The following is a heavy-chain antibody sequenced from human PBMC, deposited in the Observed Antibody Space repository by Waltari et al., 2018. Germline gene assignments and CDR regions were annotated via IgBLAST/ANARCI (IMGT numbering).Heavy chain of an antibody. CDR2: IYPGDSDT. CDR3: ARASSSSREFDY. J-gene: IGHJ4*02. Sequence: EVQLVQSGAAVKKPGASLKISCKGSGYSFTISWIGCVGQMPGKGLEWMGIIYPGDSDTRYSPSFQGQVTISADKSISTAYLQWSSLKASDTAMYYCARASSSSREFDYWGQGTLVTVSS. V-gene: IGHV5-51*03. CDR1: GYSFTISW. D-gene: IGHD6-6*01.